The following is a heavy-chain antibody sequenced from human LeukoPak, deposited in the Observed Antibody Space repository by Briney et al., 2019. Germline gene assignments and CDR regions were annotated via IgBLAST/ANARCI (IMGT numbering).Heavy chain of an antibody. Sequence: PSETLSLTCTVSGGSIRSFYWSWIRQPPGKGLEWIGYIFYSGSTNYNPSLKSRVTISVDTSKNQFSLKLSSVTAADTAVYYCARHGSGYYFFDYRGQGTLVTVSS. CDR3: ARHGSGYYFFDY. CDR2: IFYSGST. D-gene: IGHD3-3*01. J-gene: IGHJ4*02. CDR1: GGSIRSFY. V-gene: IGHV4-59*08.